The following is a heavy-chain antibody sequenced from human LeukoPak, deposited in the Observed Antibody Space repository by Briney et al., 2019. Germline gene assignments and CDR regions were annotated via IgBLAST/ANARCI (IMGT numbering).Heavy chain of an antibody. D-gene: IGHD6-19*01. V-gene: IGHV4-39*01. CDR2: ISYSGTA. J-gene: IGHJ4*02. CDR1: GGSISRSSYY. CDR3: ARIISGRHNFDC. Sequence: SATLSLTCTVSGGSISRSSYYWGWIRQPPGKGLEWIGSISYSGTAYYNPSLKSRLTISVDTSKNQLSLKLNSVTAADTAVYYCARIISGRHNFDCWGQGTLVTVSS.